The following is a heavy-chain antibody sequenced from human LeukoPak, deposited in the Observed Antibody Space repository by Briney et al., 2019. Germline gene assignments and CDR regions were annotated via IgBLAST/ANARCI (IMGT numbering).Heavy chain of an antibody. Sequence: SETLSLTCTVSGGSITSGNNYWNWIRQSPGKGLEWIGFIYSGGRTNYNPFLRSRVVISADTSKNQISLRVDSMTAADTAVYYCVKAPTVAGSYGWFDPWGQGTLVTVSS. CDR3: VKAPTVAGSYGWFDP. J-gene: IGHJ5*02. D-gene: IGHD6-19*01. CDR2: IYSGGRT. V-gene: IGHV4-30-4*08. CDR1: GGSITSGNNY.